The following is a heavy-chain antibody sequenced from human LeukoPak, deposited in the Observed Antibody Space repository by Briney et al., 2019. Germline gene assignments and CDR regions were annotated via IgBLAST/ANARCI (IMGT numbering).Heavy chain of an antibody. D-gene: IGHD4-11*01. V-gene: IGHV4-59*08. CDR3: ARHDYSNPRVDY. CDR2: ISHSGRT. Sequence: PSETLSLTCTVSGGSISSYYWSWIRQPPGKGLEWIGYISHSGRTNYNPSLRSRVTISVDTSKNQFSLKLSSVTAADAAVYYCARHDYSNPRVDYWGQGTLVTVSS. CDR1: GGSISSYY. J-gene: IGHJ4*02.